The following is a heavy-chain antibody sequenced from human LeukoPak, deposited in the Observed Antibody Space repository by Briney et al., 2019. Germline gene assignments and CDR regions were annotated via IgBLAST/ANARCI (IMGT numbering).Heavy chain of an antibody. D-gene: IGHD4-17*01. Sequence: QPGGSLRLSCAASGFTFGSYWMHWVRQVPGKGLVWVSRINSGGSSTSHADSVKGRFTISRDNAKNTLYLQMNSLRAEDTAVYYCARGGDYPFDYWGQGTLVTVSS. CDR3: ARGGDYPFDY. V-gene: IGHV3-74*01. CDR2: INSGGSST. J-gene: IGHJ4*02. CDR1: GFTFGSYW.